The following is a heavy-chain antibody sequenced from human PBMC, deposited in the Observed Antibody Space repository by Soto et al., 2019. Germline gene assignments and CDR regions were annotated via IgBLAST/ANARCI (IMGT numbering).Heavy chain of an antibody. Sequence: GGSLRLSCAASEFTFSIYAMTWVRQAPGKGLEWVSNIGGSGGDTYYADSVKGRFTISRDNSKNTLYLQMNSLRVEDTALYFCAKSSYGSGSFAYWGQGTLVTVSS. CDR1: EFTFSIYA. J-gene: IGHJ4*02. V-gene: IGHV3-23*01. CDR3: AKSSYGSGSFAY. D-gene: IGHD3-10*01. CDR2: IGGSGGDT.